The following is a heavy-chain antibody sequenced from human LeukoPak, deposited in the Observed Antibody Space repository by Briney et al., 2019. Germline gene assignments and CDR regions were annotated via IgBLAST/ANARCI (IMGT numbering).Heavy chain of an antibody. Sequence: GGSLRLSCAASGFTVSSNYMSWVRQAPGKGLEGVSVIYSGGSTYYADSVKGRFTISRDNSKNTLYLQMNSLRAEDTAVYYCARAFGVYALTHWGQGTLVTVSS. CDR2: IYSGGST. D-gene: IGHD2-8*01. V-gene: IGHV3-53*01. CDR3: ARAFGVYALTH. J-gene: IGHJ4*02. CDR1: GFTVSSNY.